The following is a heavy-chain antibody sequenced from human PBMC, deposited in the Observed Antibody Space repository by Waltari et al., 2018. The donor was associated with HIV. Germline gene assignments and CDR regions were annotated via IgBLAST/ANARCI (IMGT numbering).Heavy chain of an antibody. Sequence: EVHLVESGGDLVQPGGSLRLSCAGSGFSFRSFGMFWGRPAPGKGLEWISYISGSSSTMYYADSVKGRFTISRDNAKNSVYLQMDSLRDEDTAVYYCARADVTTFDYWGQGARVTVSS. J-gene: IGHJ4*02. D-gene: IGHD4-17*01. CDR2: ISGSSSTM. CDR1: GFSFRSFG. CDR3: ARADVTTFDY. V-gene: IGHV3-48*02.